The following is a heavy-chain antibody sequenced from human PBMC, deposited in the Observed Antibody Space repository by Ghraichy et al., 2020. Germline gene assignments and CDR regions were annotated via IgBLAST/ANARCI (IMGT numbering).Heavy chain of an antibody. CDR1: GFTFSSYA. Sequence: GGSLRLSCAASGFTFSSYAMSWVRQAPGKGLEWVSAISGSGGSTYYADSVKGRFTISRDNSKNTLYLQMNSLRAEDTAVYYCAKDRRLATVVTPFVYWGQGTLVTVSS. CDR2: ISGSGGST. D-gene: IGHD4-23*01. CDR3: AKDRRLATVVTPFVY. J-gene: IGHJ4*02. V-gene: IGHV3-23*01.